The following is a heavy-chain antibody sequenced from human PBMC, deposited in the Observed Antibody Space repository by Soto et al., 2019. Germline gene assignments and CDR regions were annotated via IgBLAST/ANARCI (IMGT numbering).Heavy chain of an antibody. J-gene: IGHJ4*02. V-gene: IGHV4-59*01. Sequence: SETLSLTCTVSGVSISSYYWSWIRQPPGKGLEWIGYINYSGSTNYNPSLKSRVTISVDTSKNQFSLKLISMTAADTAVYFCAREPYCPKARNDFWGPGTLVTVSS. CDR2: INYSGST. CDR1: GVSISSYY. D-gene: IGHD2-15*01. CDR3: AREPYCPKARNDF.